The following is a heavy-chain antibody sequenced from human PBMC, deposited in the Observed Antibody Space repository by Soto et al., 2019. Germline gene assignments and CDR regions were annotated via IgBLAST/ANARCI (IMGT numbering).Heavy chain of an antibody. J-gene: IGHJ4*02. D-gene: IGHD3-3*01. CDR1: GYTFTSYA. Sequence: QVQLVQSGAEVKKPGASVKVSCKASGYTFTSYAMHWVRQAPGQRLEWMGWINAGNGNTKYSQKLQGRVTITRDTSASTAYMELSSLRSEDTAVYYCASSRGDFWSGYLPLGYWGQGTLVTVSS. CDR3: ASSRGDFWSGYLPLGY. CDR2: INAGNGNT. V-gene: IGHV1-3*01.